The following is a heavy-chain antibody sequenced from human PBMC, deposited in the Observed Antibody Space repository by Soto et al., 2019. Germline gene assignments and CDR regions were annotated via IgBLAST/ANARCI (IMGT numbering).Heavy chain of an antibody. D-gene: IGHD3-10*01. CDR1: GGSISSSSYY. Sequence: AETPSLTCTVSGGSISSSSYYWGWIRQPPGKGLEWIGSFSYSGSTYYNPSLKSRVTISVDTSKTQFSLKLSSVTAADTAVYYFARAIPRAYPHRSGTPPWCDDPWVQRT. J-gene: IGHJ5*02. CDR3: ARAIPRAYPHRSGTPPWCDDP. CDR2: FSYSGST. V-gene: IGHV4-39*01.